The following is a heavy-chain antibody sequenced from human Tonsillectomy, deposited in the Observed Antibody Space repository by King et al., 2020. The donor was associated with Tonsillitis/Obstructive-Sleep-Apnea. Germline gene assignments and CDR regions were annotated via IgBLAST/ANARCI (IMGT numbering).Heavy chain of an antibody. CDR3: ARGRGFLEWSADYDMDV. D-gene: IGHD3-3*01. Sequence: VQLVESGGGVVQPGRSLRLSCAASGFTFSSYAMNWVRQAPGKGLEWVAVISYDGSDKYYADSVKGRFIISSDNSKNTLYLQRNSLRAEDTAVYYCARGRGFLEWSADYDMDVWGQGTTVTVSS. J-gene: IGHJ6*02. CDR1: GFTFSSYA. CDR2: ISYDGSDK. V-gene: IGHV3-30*04.